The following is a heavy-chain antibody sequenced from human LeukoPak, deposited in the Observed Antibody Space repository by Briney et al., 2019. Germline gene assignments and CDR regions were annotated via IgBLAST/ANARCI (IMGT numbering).Heavy chain of an antibody. CDR1: GVSISSHY. CDR2: IDYSGST. J-gene: IGHJ5*02. Sequence: PSETLSLTCTVSGVSISSHYWSWIRQPPGKGLEWIGYIDYSGSTNYKPSLKSRLTISLDTSKNQFSLRLSSVTAAGTAVYFCARDISDYYDVTGPLDLWGQGALVTVSS. D-gene: IGHD3-22*01. V-gene: IGHV4-59*11. CDR3: ARDISDYYDVTGPLDL.